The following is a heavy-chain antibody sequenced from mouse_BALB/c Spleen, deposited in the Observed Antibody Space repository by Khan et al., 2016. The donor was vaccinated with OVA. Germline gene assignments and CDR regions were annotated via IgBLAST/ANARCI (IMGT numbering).Heavy chain of an antibody. J-gene: IGHJ4*01. Sequence: EVKLQQSGPELVKPGASVKISCKTSGYTFPEYTVHWVKQSLGKSLDWIGVINPKNGGTAYNQKFKGKATLTVDKTSSTAYMAFRSLTSEDSAVYYCARDAGRYWGQGTSVTVAS. CDR2: INPKNGGT. D-gene: IGHD3-3*01. CDR1: GYTFPEYT. V-gene: IGHV1-18*01. CDR3: ARDAGRY.